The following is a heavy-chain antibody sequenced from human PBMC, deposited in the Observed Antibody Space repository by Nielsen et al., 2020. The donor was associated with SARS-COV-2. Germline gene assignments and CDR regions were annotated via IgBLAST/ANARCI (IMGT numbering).Heavy chain of an antibody. CDR1: GYTFNNYY. J-gene: IGHJ4*02. D-gene: IGHD4-23*01. Sequence: ASVKVSCKASGYTFNNYYMQWVRQAPGQGLEWMGIINPSDDTKSYAQKFGGRVRMTRDTSTSTVYMELSSLRSDDTAVYYCARAYGGNSAGGDYWGQGTLVTVSS. CDR3: ARAYGGNSAGGDY. V-gene: IGHV1-46*02. CDR2: INPSDDTK.